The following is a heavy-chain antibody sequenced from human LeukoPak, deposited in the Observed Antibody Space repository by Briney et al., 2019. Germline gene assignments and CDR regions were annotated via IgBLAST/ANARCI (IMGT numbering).Heavy chain of an antibody. CDR2: IYTSGST. D-gene: IGHD2-21*01. J-gene: IGHJ4*02. CDR3: ARMLWGRGIDY. Sequence: SQTLSLTCTVSGGSISSGSYYWSWTRQPAGKGLEWIGRIYTSGSTNYNPSLKSRVTISVDTSKNQFSLNLSSVTAADTAVYYCARMLWGRGIDYWGQGTLVTVSS. CDR1: GGSISSGSYY. V-gene: IGHV4-61*02.